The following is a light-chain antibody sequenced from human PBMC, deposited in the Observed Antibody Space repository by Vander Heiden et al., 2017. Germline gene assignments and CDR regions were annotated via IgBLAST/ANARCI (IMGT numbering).Light chain of an antibody. CDR3: SSYTTTSALVL. J-gene: IGLJ2*01. V-gene: IGLV2-14*01. CDR2: EVS. Sequence: QSALTQPAAVAGSPGQSISIACTGTSSDVGGYSFVHWYQLHPGKAPRLMIYEVSDRPSGVSNRFSGSKLGNTASLTISGLQPEDEADYYCSSYTTTSALVLFGGGTKVTV. CDR1: SSDVGGYSF.